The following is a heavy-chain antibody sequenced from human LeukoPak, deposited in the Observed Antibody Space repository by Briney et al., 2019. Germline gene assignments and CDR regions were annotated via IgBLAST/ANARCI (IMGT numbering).Heavy chain of an antibody. CDR2: IKQDGSEK. Sequence: GGSLRLSCAASGFTFSSYWMSWVRQAPEKGLEWVADIKQDGSEKYYVDSVKGRFTISRDNAKNLLYLQMNSLGGYDTAVYYCAREAGGTNRWGQGALVSVSS. V-gene: IGHV3-7*01. J-gene: IGHJ5*02. D-gene: IGHD1-26*01. CDR1: GFTFSSYW. CDR3: AREAGGTNR.